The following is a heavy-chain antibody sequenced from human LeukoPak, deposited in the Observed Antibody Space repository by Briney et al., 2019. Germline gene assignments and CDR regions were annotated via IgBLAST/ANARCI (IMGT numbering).Heavy chain of an antibody. V-gene: IGHV4-30-4*01. Sequence: SETLSLTCAVSGGSISSGGYYWSWIRQPPGKGLEWIGYIYYSGSTYYNPSLKSRVTISVDTSKNQFSLKLSSVTAADTAVYYCAREGGGYYDSSGYAFDYWGQGTLVTVSS. D-gene: IGHD3-22*01. CDR1: GGSISSGGYY. J-gene: IGHJ4*02. CDR3: AREGGGYYDSSGYAFDY. CDR2: IYYSGST.